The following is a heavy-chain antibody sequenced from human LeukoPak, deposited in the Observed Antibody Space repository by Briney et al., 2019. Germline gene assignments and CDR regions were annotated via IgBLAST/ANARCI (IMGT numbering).Heavy chain of an antibody. J-gene: IGHJ4*02. CDR2: ISSSGSTI. V-gene: IGHV3-48*03. CDR1: GFTFSSYE. D-gene: IGHD1-26*01. CDR3: ASSEGGSYSTQVNYFDY. Sequence: GGSLRLSCAASGFTFSSYEMNWVRQTPGKGLEWVLYISSSGSTIYYADSVKGRFTISRDNAKNSLYLQMNSLRAEDTAVYYCASSEGGSYSTQVNYFDYWGRGTLVTVSS.